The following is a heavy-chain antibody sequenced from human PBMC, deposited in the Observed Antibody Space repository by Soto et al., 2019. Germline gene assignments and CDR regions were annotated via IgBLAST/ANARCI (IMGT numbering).Heavy chain of an antibody. V-gene: IGHV3-9*01. D-gene: IGHD4-17*01. J-gene: IGHJ3*02. CDR3: EKDIGSRRDYASAFDI. Sequence: EVQLVESGGGLVQPGRSLRLSCAASGFTFDDYAMHWVRQAPGKGLEWVSGISWNSGSIGYADSVKGRFTISRDNAKHSMYLQMNSLRDEDTALYYCEKDIGSRRDYASAFDIWGQGTMVTVSS. CDR1: GFTFDDYA. CDR2: ISWNSGSI.